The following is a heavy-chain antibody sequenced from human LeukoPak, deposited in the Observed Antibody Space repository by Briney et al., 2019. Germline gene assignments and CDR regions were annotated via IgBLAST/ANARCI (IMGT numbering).Heavy chain of an antibody. V-gene: IGHV1-69*05. CDR2: IIPIFGTA. J-gene: IGHJ4*02. Sequence: SVKVSCKASGGTFSSYAISWVRQAPGQGLEWMGGIIPIFGTANYAQKFQGRVTITTDESTSTAYMELSSLRSEDTAVYYCARGAGTWLPQMDSYYYFDYWGQGTLVTVSS. CDR1: GGTFSSYA. D-gene: IGHD3-22*01. CDR3: ARGAGTWLPQMDSYYYFDY.